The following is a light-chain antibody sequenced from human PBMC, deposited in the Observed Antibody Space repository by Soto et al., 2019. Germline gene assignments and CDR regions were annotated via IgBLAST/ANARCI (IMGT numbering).Light chain of an antibody. J-gene: IGKJ4*01. Sequence: DIVMTQSPDSLPVSLVEMATIIGKSSQSVLDSSSTKNHLDWYKKKPGQAPKLLIYWAFTRKSWVADRFSGSGSGTDFTLTINNLQAEDVAVYYCLQYYSVPLTFGGGTRVAIK. CDR2: WAF. CDR1: QSVLDSSSTKNH. CDR3: LQYYSVPLT. V-gene: IGKV4-1*01.